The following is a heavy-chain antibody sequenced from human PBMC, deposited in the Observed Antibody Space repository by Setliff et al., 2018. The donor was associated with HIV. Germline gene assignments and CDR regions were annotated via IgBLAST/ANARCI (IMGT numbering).Heavy chain of an antibody. CDR2: IYYSGNT. Sequence: NPSETLSLTCTVSAGSTSSHYWSWIRQHPGKRLEWIGKIYYSGNTFHNSSLKSRVSISVDTSKNQFSLRLRSVTAADTAIYYCARVARGTYYSVQNWGQGALVTVSS. CDR3: ARVARGTYYSVQN. V-gene: IGHV4-59*11. J-gene: IGHJ1*01. D-gene: IGHD1-26*01. CDR1: AGSTSSHY.